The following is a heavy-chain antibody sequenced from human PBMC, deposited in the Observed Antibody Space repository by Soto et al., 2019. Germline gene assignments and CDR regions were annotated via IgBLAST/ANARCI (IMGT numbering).Heavy chain of an antibody. CDR1: GGSISSYY. V-gene: IGHV4-59*01. J-gene: IGHJ4*02. D-gene: IGHD2-21*01. CDR3: ASLAYCGGECYPNYYFAY. CDR2: IYYSGST. Sequence: SETLSLTCTVSGGSISSYYWSWIRQPPGKGLEWIGYIYYSGSTNYNPSLKSRVTISVDTSKNQFSLKLSSVTAADTAVYYCASLAYCGGECYPNYYFAYWGQGTLVTVSS.